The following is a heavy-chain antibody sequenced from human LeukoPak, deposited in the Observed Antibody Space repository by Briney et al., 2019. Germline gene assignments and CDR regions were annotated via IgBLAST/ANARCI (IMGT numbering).Heavy chain of an antibody. CDR2: IHHSGTT. CDR3: ARYCSSTKCPFDY. J-gene: IGHJ4*02. Sequence: SQTLSLTCTVSGGSISSGFYYWSWIRQRPGKGLEGVGYIHHSGTTFYSPSLKSRATISMDRSNNEFSLRLSAVTDADTAVYFCARYCSSTKCPFDYWGQGTLVTVSS. V-gene: IGHV4-31*03. D-gene: IGHD2-2*01. CDR1: GGSISSGFYY.